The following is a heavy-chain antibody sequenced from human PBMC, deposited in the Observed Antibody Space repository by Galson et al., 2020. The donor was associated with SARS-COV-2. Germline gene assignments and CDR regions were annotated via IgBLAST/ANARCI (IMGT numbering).Heavy chain of an antibody. D-gene: IGHD6-19*01. V-gene: IGHV3-7*01. J-gene: IGHJ4*02. CDR3: ADGSRGWSL. Sequence: GESLKISCAASGFRFSNYWMSWVRQAPGKGLGWVANINPDASVTYYVDSVRGRFTIFRDNTKNSLFLQMNSLRAEDTAVYYCADGSRGWSLRGQGTLVTVSS. CDR1: GFRFSNYW. CDR2: INPDASVT.